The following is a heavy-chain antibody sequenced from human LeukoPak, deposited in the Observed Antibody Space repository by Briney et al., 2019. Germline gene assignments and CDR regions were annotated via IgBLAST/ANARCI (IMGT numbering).Heavy chain of an antibody. CDR3: AKDPIVYNWNDRAFDI. Sequence: GGSLRLSCAASGFTFSSYAMHWVRQAPGKGLEWVSAISGSGGSTYYADSVKGRFTISRDNSKNTLYLQMNSLRAEDTAVYYCAKDPIVYNWNDRAFDIWGQGTMVTVSS. CDR2: ISGSGGST. CDR1: GFTFSSYA. J-gene: IGHJ3*02. D-gene: IGHD1-20*01. V-gene: IGHV3-23*01.